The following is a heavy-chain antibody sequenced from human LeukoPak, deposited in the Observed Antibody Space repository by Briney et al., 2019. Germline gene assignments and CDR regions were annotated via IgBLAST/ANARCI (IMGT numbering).Heavy chain of an antibody. V-gene: IGHV3-9*01. J-gene: IGHJ4*02. CDR1: GFTFDDYA. D-gene: IGHD5-18*01. CDR3: AKIYSYGRQIYFDY. Sequence: GGSLRLSCAASGFTFDDYAMHWVRQAPGKGLEWVSGISWNSGNVGYADSVKGRFTISRDNAKNSLYLQMNSPRAEDTALYYCAKIYSYGRQIYFDYWGQGTLVTVSS. CDR2: ISWNSGNV.